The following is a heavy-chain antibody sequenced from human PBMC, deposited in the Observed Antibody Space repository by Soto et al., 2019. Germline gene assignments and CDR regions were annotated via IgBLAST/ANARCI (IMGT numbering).Heavy chain of an antibody. CDR1: GGSISSYY. J-gene: IGHJ6*02. Sequence: SETLSLTCTVSGGSISSYYCSWIRQPPRTGLEWIGYIYYSGSTNYNPSLKRRLTISVDTSKNQFSLKLSSVTAADAAVYYCGSRTIDSGSYYYYGMDVWGQGTTVTVSS. CDR2: IYYSGST. CDR3: GSRTIDSGSYYYYGMDV. V-gene: IGHV4-59*01. D-gene: IGHD1-26*01.